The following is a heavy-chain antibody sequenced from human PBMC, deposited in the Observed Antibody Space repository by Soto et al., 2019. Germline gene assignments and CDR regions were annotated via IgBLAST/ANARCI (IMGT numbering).Heavy chain of an antibody. Sequence: PSETLSLTCAVSGGSISSGGYSWSWIRQPPGKGLEWIGYIYHSGSTYYNPTLKSRVTISVDRSKNQFSLKLSSVTAADTAVYFCANGIHRHLNCFPPWGQATLVTVS. V-gene: IGHV4-30-2*01. CDR2: IYHSGST. CDR1: GGSISSGGYS. J-gene: IGHJ5*02. CDR3: ANGIHRHLNCFPP.